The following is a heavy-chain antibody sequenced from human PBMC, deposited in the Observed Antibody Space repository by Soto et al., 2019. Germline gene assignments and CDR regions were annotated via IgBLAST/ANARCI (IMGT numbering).Heavy chain of an antibody. V-gene: IGHV1-69*05. CDR2: IIPIVGTT. CDR3: AIEMVGSTSVDY. J-gene: IGHJ4*02. CDR1: GGTFSSYA. D-gene: IGHD3-10*02. Sequence: GASVKVSCKASGGTFSSYAISWVRQAPGQVLEWMGVIIPIVGTTNYAQKFQGRVTMTRDTSTSTVYMELSSLRSEDTAVYYCAIEMVGSTSVDYWGQGTLVTVSS.